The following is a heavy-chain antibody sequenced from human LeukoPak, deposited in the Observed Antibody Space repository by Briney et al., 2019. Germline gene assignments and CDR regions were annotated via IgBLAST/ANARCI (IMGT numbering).Heavy chain of an antibody. CDR1: GSIFSYYW. D-gene: IGHD3-22*01. V-gene: IGHV3-7*04. CDR3: ARVHTSSYAADL. J-gene: IGHJ5*02. Sequence: GGSMRLSCAASGSIFSYYWMSWVRQAPGKGLEWVANIRQDGNEKYSVDSVKGRFTISRDNAKNSLYLQMNSLRAEDTAVYYCARVHTSSYAADLWGQGTLVTVSS. CDR2: IRQDGNEK.